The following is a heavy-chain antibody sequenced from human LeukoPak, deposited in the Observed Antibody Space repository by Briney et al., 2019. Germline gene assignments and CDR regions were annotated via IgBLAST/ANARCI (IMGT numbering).Heavy chain of an antibody. Sequence: SVKVSCKASGGTFSSYAISWVRQAPGQGLEWMGGIIPIFGTANYAQKFQGRVTITTDESTSTAYMELSSLRSEDTAVYYCARGNRWDYGGPGFDYWGQGTLVTVSS. V-gene: IGHV1-69*05. CDR2: IIPIFGTA. CDR3: ARGNRWDYGGPGFDY. J-gene: IGHJ4*02. D-gene: IGHD4-23*01. CDR1: GGTFSSYA.